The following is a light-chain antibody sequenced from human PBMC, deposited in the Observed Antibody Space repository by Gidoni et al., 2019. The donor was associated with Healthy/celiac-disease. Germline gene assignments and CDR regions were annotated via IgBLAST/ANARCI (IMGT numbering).Light chain of an antibody. CDR2: KAS. V-gene: IGKV1-5*03. CDR1: QSISSW. CDR3: QQYKSYPLT. Sequence: DITMTQSPSTLSASVGDRVTITCRASQSISSWLAWYQQKPGKAPKLLIYKASSLESGVPSRFSGSGSGTEFTLTISSLQPDDFATYYCQQYKSYPLTFGGXTKVEIK. J-gene: IGKJ4*01.